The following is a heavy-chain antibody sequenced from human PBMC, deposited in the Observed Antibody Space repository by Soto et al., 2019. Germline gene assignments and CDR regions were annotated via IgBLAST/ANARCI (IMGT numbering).Heavy chain of an antibody. CDR1: GFTFRSYV. D-gene: IGHD3-16*01. CDR2: TSYDGSSN. Sequence: QVQLVESGGGVVQPGTSLRLSCVGSGFTFRSYVTHWVRQAPGKGLEWVALTSYDGSSNFYGDSVKGRFTISRDNSRNTVELQMDSLRLEDTALYYCARWGTTGGLDVWGQGTLVSVSS. V-gene: IGHV3-33*05. CDR3: ARWGTTGGLDV. J-gene: IGHJ4*02.